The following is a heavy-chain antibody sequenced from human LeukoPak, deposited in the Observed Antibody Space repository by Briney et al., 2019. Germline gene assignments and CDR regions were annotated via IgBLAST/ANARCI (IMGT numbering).Heavy chain of an antibody. Sequence: SETLSLTCTVSGGSISSSSYYWGWIRQPPGKGLEWIVSIYYSGSTYYNPSLKSRVTISVDTSKNQFSLKLSSVTAADTAVYYCARHFLATVATPDFDYWGQGTLVTVSS. CDR3: ARHFLATVATPDFDY. CDR2: IYYSGST. D-gene: IGHD5-12*01. J-gene: IGHJ4*02. V-gene: IGHV4-39*01. CDR1: GGSISSSSYY.